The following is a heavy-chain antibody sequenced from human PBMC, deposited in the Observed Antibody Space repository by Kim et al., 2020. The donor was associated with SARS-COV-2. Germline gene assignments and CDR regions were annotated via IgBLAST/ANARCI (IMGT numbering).Heavy chain of an antibody. CDR1: GGSISSYY. V-gene: IGHV4-59*01. Sequence: SETLSLTCTVSGGSISSYYWSWIRQPPGKGLEWIGYIYYSGSTNYNPSLKSRVTISVDTSKNQFSLKLSSVTAADTAVYYCARVSHQLGYYYYGMDVWGQGTTVTVSS. J-gene: IGHJ6*02. D-gene: IGHD1-1*01. CDR2: IYYSGST. CDR3: ARVSHQLGYYYYGMDV.